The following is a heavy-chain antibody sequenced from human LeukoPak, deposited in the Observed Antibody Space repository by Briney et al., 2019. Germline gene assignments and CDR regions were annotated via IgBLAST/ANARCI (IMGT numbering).Heavy chain of an antibody. CDR3: ARDQMGRSGSSAY. V-gene: IGHV1-46*01. CDR1: GYTFISYY. J-gene: IGHJ4*02. Sequence: ASVKVSCKASGYTFISYYMYWVRQAPGQGLEWMGIINPSGGSTSYAQKFQGRVTMTRDTSTSTVYMELSSLRSEDTVVYYCARDQMGRSGSSAYWGQGTLVTVSS. D-gene: IGHD3-10*01. CDR2: INPSGGST.